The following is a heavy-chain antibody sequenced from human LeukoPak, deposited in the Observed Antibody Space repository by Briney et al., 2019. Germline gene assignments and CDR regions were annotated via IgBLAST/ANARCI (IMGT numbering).Heavy chain of an antibody. CDR2: ISSSGSTI. V-gene: IGHV3-48*03. Sequence: GGSLRLSCAASGFTFSSYEMNWVRQAPGKGLEWVSYISSSGSTIYYADSVKGRFTISRDNAKNSLYLQMNSLRAEDTAVYYCARGMSATSGYLELEYWGQGALVTVST. CDR1: GFTFSSYE. CDR3: ARGMSATSGYLELEY. D-gene: IGHD3-22*01. J-gene: IGHJ4*02.